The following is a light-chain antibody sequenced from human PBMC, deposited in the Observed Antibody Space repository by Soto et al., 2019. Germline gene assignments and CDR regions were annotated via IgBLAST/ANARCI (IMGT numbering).Light chain of an antibody. Sequence: DIQLTQSPSSLSASVGDRVTITCRASQGISNLLAWHQQKPGKAPKSLIKTTSILQSGVPSRFSGSGSEADFTLTISGLQPEDFATYYCQQYSAYPRTFGQGTRLELK. CDR2: TTS. V-gene: IGKV1-16*01. CDR1: QGISNL. J-gene: IGKJ5*01. CDR3: QQYSAYPRT.